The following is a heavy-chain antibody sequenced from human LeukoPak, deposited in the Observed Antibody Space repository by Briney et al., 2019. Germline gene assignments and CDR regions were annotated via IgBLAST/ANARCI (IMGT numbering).Heavy chain of an antibody. Sequence: SETLSLTCTVSGGSISGYYWSWSRQPPGKGVEWIGNLYYMRGAWYKSSLKSRVTTSVDTSRNEFSLKLSSVTAADTAVYYCARGNVLLWFGELTNWFDPWGQGTLVTVSS. CDR3: ARGNVLLWFGELTNWFDP. CDR1: GGSISGYY. J-gene: IGHJ5*02. CDR2: LYYMRGA. D-gene: IGHD3-10*01. V-gene: IGHV4-59*12.